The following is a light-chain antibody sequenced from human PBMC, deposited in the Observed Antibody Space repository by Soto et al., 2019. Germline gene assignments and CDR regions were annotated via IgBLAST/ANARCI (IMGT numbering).Light chain of an antibody. V-gene: IGKV3-11*01. CDR2: DAS. CDR3: QQRSNWPPIT. CDR1: QSVSSN. J-gene: IGKJ5*01. Sequence: DIVLKQSPATLSLSPGERSTLSFRSSQSVSSNLAWYQQKPGQAPRLLIYDASNRATGIPARFSGSGSGTDFTLTISSLEPEDFAVYYCQQRSNWPPITFGQGTRLEIK.